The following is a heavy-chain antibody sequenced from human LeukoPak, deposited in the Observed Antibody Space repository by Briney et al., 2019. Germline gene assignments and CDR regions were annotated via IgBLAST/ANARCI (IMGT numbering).Heavy chain of an antibody. CDR3: ARGTQVRGVIIRA. CDR2: IYYSGST. V-gene: IGHV4-30-4*01. J-gene: IGHJ5*02. D-gene: IGHD3-10*01. Sequence: PSETLSLTCTVSGGSISSGDYYWSWIRQPPGKGLEWIGYIYYSGSTYYNPSLKSRVTISVDTSKNQFSLKLSSVTAADTAVYYCARGTQVRGVIIRAWGQGTLVTVSS. CDR1: GGSISSGDYY.